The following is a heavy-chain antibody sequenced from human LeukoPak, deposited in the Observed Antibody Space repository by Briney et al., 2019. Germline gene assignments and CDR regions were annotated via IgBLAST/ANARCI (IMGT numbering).Heavy chain of an antibody. CDR2: IYDSGTT. V-gene: IGHV4-59*01. J-gene: IGHJ4*02. CDR3: ANHKRESSGYHYVW. CDR1: GGSISSYY. D-gene: IGHD3-22*01. Sequence: SETLSLICSVSGGSISSYYWNWIRQPPGKGLEWIGYIYDSGTTNYSPSLKSRVTISVDTSKNQFSLKLSSLTAADTAVYYCANHKRESSGYHYVWWGQGTLVTVSS.